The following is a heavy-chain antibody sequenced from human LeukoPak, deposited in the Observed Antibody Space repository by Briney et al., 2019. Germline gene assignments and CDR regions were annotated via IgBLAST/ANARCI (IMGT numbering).Heavy chain of an antibody. V-gene: IGHV1-24*01. CDR3: ARGARVVVIKASFDY. D-gene: IGHD3-22*01. J-gene: IGHJ4*02. Sequence: ASVKVSCKVSGYTLTELSMHWVRQAPGKGLEWMGGFDPEDGETIYAQKFQGRVTMTEDTSTDTAYMELSSLRSEDTAVYYCARGARVVVIKASFDYWGQGTLVTVSS. CDR2: FDPEDGET. CDR1: GYTLTELS.